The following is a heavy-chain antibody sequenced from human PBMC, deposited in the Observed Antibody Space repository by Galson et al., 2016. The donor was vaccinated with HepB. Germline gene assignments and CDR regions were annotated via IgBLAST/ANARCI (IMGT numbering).Heavy chain of an antibody. Sequence: SLRLPCAASGFSFRSHAMHWVRQAPGKGLEWVAVISHAGNNKYYADSVKGRFSISRDNSKNTLSLQMNSLRAEDTAVYYCAKGYGYFDSWGQGTLVTVSS. V-gene: IGHV3-30-3*01. D-gene: IGHD4-17*01. CDR1: GFSFRSHA. CDR2: ISHAGNNK. J-gene: IGHJ4*02. CDR3: AKGYGYFDS.